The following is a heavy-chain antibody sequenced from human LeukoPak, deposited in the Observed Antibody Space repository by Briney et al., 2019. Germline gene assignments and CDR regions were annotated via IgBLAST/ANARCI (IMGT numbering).Heavy chain of an antibody. Sequence: GGSLRLSCAASGFTFSSYSMNWVRQAPGKGLEWVSSISSSSSYIYYADSVKGRFTISRDNAKNSLYLQMNSLRAEDTAVYYCARESLAYCGGDCYSPTYYFDYWGQGTLVTVSS. J-gene: IGHJ4*02. CDR3: ARESLAYCGGDCYSPTYYFDY. CDR2: ISSSSSYI. D-gene: IGHD2-21*02. V-gene: IGHV3-21*01. CDR1: GFTFSSYS.